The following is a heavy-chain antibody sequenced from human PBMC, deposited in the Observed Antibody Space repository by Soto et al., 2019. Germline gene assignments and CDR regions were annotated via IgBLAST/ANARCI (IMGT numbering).Heavy chain of an antibody. D-gene: IGHD6-13*01. J-gene: IGHJ6*02. CDR2: IKQDGSEK. CDR3: ARDPRIAAAGTERYYYYGMDV. V-gene: IGHV3-7*01. Sequence: PRGSLRLACAASVFTVSSYWMSWVRQAPGKGLEWVANIKQDGSEKYYVDSVKGRFTISRDNAKNSLYLQMNSLRAEDTAVYYCARDPRIAAAGTERYYYYGMDVWGQGTTVTVS. CDR1: VFTVSSYW.